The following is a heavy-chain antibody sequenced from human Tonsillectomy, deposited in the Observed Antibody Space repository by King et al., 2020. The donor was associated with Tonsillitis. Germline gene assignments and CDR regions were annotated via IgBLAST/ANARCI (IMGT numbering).Heavy chain of an antibody. CDR1: GFTFNSYA. Sequence: VQLVESGGGLVQPGGSLRLSCAASGFTFNSYAMSWVRQAPGKGLEWVSAISGSGGSTYSADSVKGRFTISRDNSKNTLYLQMNRLRAEDTAVYYCAKDKVATMPRNAFDFCGQGTMVTVSS. CDR3: AKDKVATMPRNAFDF. V-gene: IGHV3-23*04. J-gene: IGHJ3*01. CDR2: ISGSGGST. D-gene: IGHD5-12*01.